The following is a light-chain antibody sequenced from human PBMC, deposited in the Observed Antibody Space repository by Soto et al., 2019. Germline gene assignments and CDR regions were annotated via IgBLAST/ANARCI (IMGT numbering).Light chain of an antibody. CDR3: QQYYGTPS. CDR2: WAS. V-gene: IGKV4-1*01. Sequence: DIVMTQSPDSLAVSLGERATINCKSSQSVLYSSNNKNCLAWYQQKPGQPPKLLIYWASTRESGVPDRFSGGASGTDFTLTISSLQAEDVAIYYCQQYYGTPSFGGGTKVEIK. J-gene: IGKJ4*01. CDR1: QSVLYSSNNKNC.